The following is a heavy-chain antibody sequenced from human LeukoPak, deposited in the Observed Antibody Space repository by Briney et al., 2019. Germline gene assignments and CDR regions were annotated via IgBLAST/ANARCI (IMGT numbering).Heavy chain of an antibody. V-gene: IGHV3-7*01. D-gene: IGHD6-6*01. J-gene: IGHJ6*03. CDR3: ARDGRGVRIAARSSLYMDV. Sequence: GGSLRLSCAASGFTFSSYWMSWVRQAPGKGLEWVANIKQDGSEKYYVDSVEGRFTISRDNAKNSLYLQMNSLRAEDTAVYYCARDGRGVRIAARSSLYMDVWGKGTTVTVSS. CDR2: IKQDGSEK. CDR1: GFTFSSYW.